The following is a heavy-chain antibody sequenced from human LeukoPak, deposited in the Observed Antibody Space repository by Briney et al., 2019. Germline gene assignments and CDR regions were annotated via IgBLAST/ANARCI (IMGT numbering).Heavy chain of an antibody. Sequence: GESLKISCKGSGYSFTNNWIGWVRQMPGKGLEYMGIIYTVDSDTRYSPSFQGQVTMSVDKSINTAYLQWTSLKASDTAMYYCARGGSGWYFDYWGHGSLVTVSS. D-gene: IGHD6-19*01. CDR2: IYTVDSDT. CDR1: GYSFTNNW. CDR3: ARGGSGWYFDY. J-gene: IGHJ4*01. V-gene: IGHV5-51*01.